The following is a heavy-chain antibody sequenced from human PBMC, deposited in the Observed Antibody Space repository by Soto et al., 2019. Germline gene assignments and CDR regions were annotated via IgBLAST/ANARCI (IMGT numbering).Heavy chain of an antibody. CDR1: GFSLRSSAVG. Sequence: QITLKESGPTLVKPTQTLTLTCTFSGFSLRSSAVGVGWIRQPPGKALEWLALIYWDDDKRYSPPLKSRLTNTKDTSKTQVVLTMTNMDPVDTATYYRARSWGSGNDFNWCFDLWGRGTLVTVSS. V-gene: IGHV2-5*02. CDR2: IYWDDDK. CDR3: ARSWGSGNDFNWCFDL. D-gene: IGHD5-12*01. J-gene: IGHJ2*01.